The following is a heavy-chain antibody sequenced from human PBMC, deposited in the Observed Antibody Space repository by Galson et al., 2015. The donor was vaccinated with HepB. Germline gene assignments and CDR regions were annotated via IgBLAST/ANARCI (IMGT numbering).Heavy chain of an antibody. Sequence: FLRLSCAASAFTFSSFPMHWVRQAPGKGLEWVALISHDAINKHYADSVKGRFTISRDNSKNTMHLQMNSLRPEDTAVYYCARGGKSNSLDYWGQGTLVTVSS. D-gene: IGHD2/OR15-2a*01. J-gene: IGHJ4*02. CDR3: ARGGKSNSLDY. CDR2: ISHDAINK. V-gene: IGHV3-30-3*01. CDR1: AFTFSSFP.